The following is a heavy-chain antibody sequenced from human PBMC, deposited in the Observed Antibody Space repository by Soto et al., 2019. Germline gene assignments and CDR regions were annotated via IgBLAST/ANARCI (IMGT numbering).Heavy chain of an antibody. D-gene: IGHD6-13*01. CDR1: GFTFSNAW. CDR3: TPLRPETAAGTPFDY. V-gene: IGHV3-15*01. J-gene: IGHJ4*02. Sequence: PGGSLSLSCAASGFTFSNAWMSWVRQAPGKGLEWAGRIKSKTDGGTTDYAAPVKGRFTISRDDSKNTLYLQMNSLKTEDTAVYYCTPLRPETAAGTPFDYWGQGTLVTVSS. CDR2: IKSKTDGGTT.